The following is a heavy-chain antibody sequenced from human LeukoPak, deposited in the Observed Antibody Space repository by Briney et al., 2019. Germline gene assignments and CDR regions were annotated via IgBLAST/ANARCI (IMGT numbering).Heavy chain of an antibody. J-gene: IGHJ4*02. CDR1: GGTFSSYA. V-gene: IGHV1-69*13. CDR3: ARVLPKLRAFDY. Sequence: SVKVSCKASGGTFSSYAISWVRQAPGQGLEWMGGIIPIFGTANYAQKFQGRVTITADESTSTAYMELSSLRSEDTAVYYCARVLPKLRAFDYWGQGTLVTVSS. D-gene: IGHD4-17*01. CDR2: IIPIFGTA.